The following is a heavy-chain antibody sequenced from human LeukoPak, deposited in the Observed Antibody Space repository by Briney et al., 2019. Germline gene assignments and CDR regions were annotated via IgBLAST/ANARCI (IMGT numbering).Heavy chain of an antibody. Sequence: GGSLRLSCAASGFTLSSYSMNWVRQAPGKGLEWVSYISSSGSTIYYADSVKGRFTISRDNAKNSLYLQMNSLRAEDTAVYYCAREYIVGVHFDYWGQGTLVTVSS. CDR3: AREYIVGVHFDY. CDR2: ISSSGSTI. D-gene: IGHD1-26*01. CDR1: GFTLSSYS. J-gene: IGHJ4*02. V-gene: IGHV3-48*04.